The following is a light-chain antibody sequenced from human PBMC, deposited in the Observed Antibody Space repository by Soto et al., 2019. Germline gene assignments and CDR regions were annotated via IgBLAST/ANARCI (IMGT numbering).Light chain of an antibody. Sequence: QSALTQRASVSGSPGQSITISCTGTGSDDGVYSFVSWYQQHPGKAPKLMIYAVSDRPSGVSNRFSGSKSGNTASLTISGLQAEDEADYYCSSYTIFTTYVFGTGTKLTVL. CDR1: GSDDGVYSF. CDR3: SSYTIFTTYV. V-gene: IGLV2-14*01. J-gene: IGLJ1*01. CDR2: AVS.